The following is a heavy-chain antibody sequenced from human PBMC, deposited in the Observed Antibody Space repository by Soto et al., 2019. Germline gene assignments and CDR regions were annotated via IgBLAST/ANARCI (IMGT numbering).Heavy chain of an antibody. CDR1: GGSISSYY. CDR3: ARKRRSGSYNWFDP. CDR2: IYYSGST. Sequence: QVQLQESGPGLVKPSETLSLTFTVSGGSISSYYWRWIRQPPGKGLEWIGYIYYSGSTNYNPSLKSRVTISVDTSSNQFFLKQSSVTAADTAVYYCARKRRSGSYNWFDPWGQGTLVTVSS. D-gene: IGHD3-10*01. J-gene: IGHJ5*02. V-gene: IGHV4-59*01.